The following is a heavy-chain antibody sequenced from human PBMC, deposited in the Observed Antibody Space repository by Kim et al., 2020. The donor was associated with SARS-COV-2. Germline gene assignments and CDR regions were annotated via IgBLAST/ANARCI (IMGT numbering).Heavy chain of an antibody. J-gene: IGHJ4*02. Sequence: GGSLRLSCAASGFTFDDYAMHWVRQAPGKGLEWVSGISWNSGSIGYADSVKGRFTISRDNAKNSLYLQMNSLRAEDTALYYCAKDIVAAAGNPSWGQGTL. CDR3: AKDIVAAAGNPS. CDR2: ISWNSGSI. D-gene: IGHD6-13*01. V-gene: IGHV3-9*01. CDR1: GFTFDDYA.